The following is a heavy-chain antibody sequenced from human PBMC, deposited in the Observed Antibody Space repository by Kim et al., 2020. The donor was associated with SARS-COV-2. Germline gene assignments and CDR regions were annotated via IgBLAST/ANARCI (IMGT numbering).Heavy chain of an antibody. J-gene: IGHJ6*02. V-gene: IGHV3-9*01. CDR3: AKAQGQNTISYGMDV. D-gene: IGHD1-1*01. CDR2: ISWNSGSI. CDR1: GFTFDDYA. Sequence: GGSLRLSCAASGFTFDDYAMHWVRQAPGKGLEWVSGISWNSGSIGYVDSVKGRFTISRDNAKNSLYLQMNSLRAEDTALYYCAKAQGQNTISYGMDVWGQGTTVTVSS.